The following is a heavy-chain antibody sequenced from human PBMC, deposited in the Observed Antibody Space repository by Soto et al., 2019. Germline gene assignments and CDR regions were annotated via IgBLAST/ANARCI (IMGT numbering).Heavy chain of an antibody. V-gene: IGHV1-2*02. CDR3: ARAFSSGWYYYYGMDV. Sequence: ASVKVSCKASGYTFTGYYIHWVRQAPGQGLEWMGWINPNSGGTNYAQKFQGRVTMTRDTSISTAYMELSRLRSDDTAVYYCARAFSSGWYYYYGMDVWGQGTTVTVSS. J-gene: IGHJ6*02. CDR1: GYTFTGYY. D-gene: IGHD6-19*01. CDR2: INPNSGGT.